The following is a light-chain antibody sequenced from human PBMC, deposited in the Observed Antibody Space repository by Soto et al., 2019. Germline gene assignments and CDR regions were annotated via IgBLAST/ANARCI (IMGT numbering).Light chain of an antibody. CDR1: QSVGTSW. V-gene: IGKV3-20*01. J-gene: IGKJ1*01. CDR2: STS. Sequence: EIVLMQSPGTLSLSPGERVTLSCRASQSVGTSWLAWYQQKPGQSPRLLIYSTSSRATGIPDRFSGSGSETDFALTISRLEPEDSAVYYCQQYASSQWTFGQGTKVEIK. CDR3: QQYASSQWT.